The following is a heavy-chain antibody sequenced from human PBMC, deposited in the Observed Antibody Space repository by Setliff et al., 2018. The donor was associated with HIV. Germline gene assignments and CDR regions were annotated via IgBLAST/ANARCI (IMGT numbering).Heavy chain of an antibody. CDR2: IYHSGST. Sequence: SETLSLTCAVSGYSISIGYYWGWIRQPPGKGLEWIGIIYHSGSTYYNPSLKSRVTISVDTSKNRFSLKLSSVTAADTGVYYCARQRDPPGFRLIYYYYYMDVWGKGTTVTVSS. J-gene: IGHJ6*03. V-gene: IGHV4-38-2*01. CDR3: ARQRDPPGFRLIYYYYYMDV. D-gene: IGHD5-12*01. CDR1: GYSISIGYY.